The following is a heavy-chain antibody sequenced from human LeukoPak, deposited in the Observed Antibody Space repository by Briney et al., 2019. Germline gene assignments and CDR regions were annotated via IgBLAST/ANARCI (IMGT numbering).Heavy chain of an antibody. Sequence: RSSETLSLTCTVSGGSVSSGSYYWSWIRQPPGKGLEWIGYIYYSGSTNYNPSLKSRVTISVDTSKNQFSLKLSSVAAADTAVYYCARGVRYYYDSSPSDYWGQGTLVTVSS. CDR1: GGSVSSGSYY. J-gene: IGHJ4*02. CDR2: IYYSGST. V-gene: IGHV4-61*01. D-gene: IGHD3-22*01. CDR3: ARGVRYYYDSSPSDY.